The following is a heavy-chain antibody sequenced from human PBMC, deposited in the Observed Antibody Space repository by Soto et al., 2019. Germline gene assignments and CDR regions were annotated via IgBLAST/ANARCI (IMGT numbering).Heavy chain of an antibody. D-gene: IGHD2-15*01. CDR1: GYTFTSYA. J-gene: IGHJ6*03. Sequence: ASVKVSCKASGYTFTSYAMHWVRQAPGQRLEWMGWINAGNGNTKYSQKFQGRVTITRDTSASTAYMELSSLRSEDTAVYYCARGVVVVASTVRYYYYYMDVWGQGTTVPVSS. CDR3: ARGVVVVASTVRYYYYYMDV. CDR2: INAGNGNT. V-gene: IGHV1-3*01.